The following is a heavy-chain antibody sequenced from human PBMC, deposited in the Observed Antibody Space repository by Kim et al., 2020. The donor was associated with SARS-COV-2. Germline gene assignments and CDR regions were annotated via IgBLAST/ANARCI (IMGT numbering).Heavy chain of an antibody. Sequence: SETLSLTCNVSGCSISSSSYYWGWIRQPPVKGLGWIGCIYYNGSTYYNPSLKSRGSISVDTSKNQFSLMLSSLTAADTAVYYCARSFVVVTARGYWGQGTLVPVSS. CDR1: GCSISSSSYY. D-gene: IGHD2-21*02. CDR2: IYYNGST. V-gene: IGHV4-39*01. J-gene: IGHJ4*02. CDR3: ARSFVVVTARGY.